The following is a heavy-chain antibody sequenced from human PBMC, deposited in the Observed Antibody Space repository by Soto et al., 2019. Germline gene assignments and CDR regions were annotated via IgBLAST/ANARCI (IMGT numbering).Heavy chain of an antibody. CDR2: ISGYNGNT. CDR1: GYTFTSYG. V-gene: IGHV1-18*01. J-gene: IGHJ6*02. D-gene: IGHD1-26*01. Sequence: ASVKVSCKVSGYTFTSYGISWVRQAPGQGLEWMGWISGYNGNTHYVEKFQGRVTMTTDTSTSTAYMELRSLKTEDTAVYYCTQLRWELLRYGMDVWGQGTTVTVSS. CDR3: TQLRWELLRYGMDV.